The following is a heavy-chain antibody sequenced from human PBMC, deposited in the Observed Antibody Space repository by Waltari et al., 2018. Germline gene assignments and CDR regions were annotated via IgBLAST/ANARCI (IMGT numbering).Heavy chain of an antibody. Sequence: QVQLVQSGAEVKKPGSSVKVSCKASGGTFSSHAISWVRQAPGQGLEWMGGSSPSFGKANYAQKFQGRVTITADESTSTAYMELSSLRSEDTAVYYCARWREGRYCSGGSCYFDYWGQGTLVTVSS. D-gene: IGHD2-15*01. CDR2: SSPSFGKA. J-gene: IGHJ4*02. CDR1: GGTFSSHA. CDR3: ARWREGRYCSGGSCYFDY. V-gene: IGHV1-69*01.